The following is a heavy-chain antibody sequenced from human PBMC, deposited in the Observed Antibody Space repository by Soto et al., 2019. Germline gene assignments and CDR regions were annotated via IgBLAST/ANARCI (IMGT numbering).Heavy chain of an antibody. CDR3: ARVGSSGPSEIDY. V-gene: IGHV3-21*01. CDR2: ISSSSSYI. D-gene: IGHD3-22*01. CDR1: GFTFSSYS. J-gene: IGHJ4*02. Sequence: PGGSLSLSCAASGFTFSSYSMNWVRQAPGKGLEWVSSISSSSSYIYYADSAKGRFTISRDNAKNSLYLQMNSLRAEDTAVYYCARVGSSGPSEIDYWGQGTLVTVSS.